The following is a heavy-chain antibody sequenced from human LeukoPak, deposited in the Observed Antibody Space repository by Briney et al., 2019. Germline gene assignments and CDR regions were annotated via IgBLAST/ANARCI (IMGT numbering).Heavy chain of an antibody. CDR1: GFTFDDYA. V-gene: IGHV3-9*01. CDR3: ATGYYDILS. J-gene: IGHJ4*02. D-gene: IGHD3-9*01. CDR2: ISWNSGSI. Sequence: GGSLRLSCAASGFTFDDYAMHWVRQAPGKGLEWVSGISWNSGSIGYADSVKGRFTISRDNAKNSLYLEMNSLRAEDTAVYYCATGYYDILSWGQGTLVTVSS.